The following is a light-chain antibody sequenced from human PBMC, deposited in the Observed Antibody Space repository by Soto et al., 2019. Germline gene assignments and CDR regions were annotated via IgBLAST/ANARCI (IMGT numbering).Light chain of an antibody. V-gene: IGKV1-39*01. CDR1: QNINRR. Sequence: DIQMTQSPSTLSASVGDRVTITCRASQNINRRLAWYQQKPGKAPNLLIYAASSLQSGVPSRFSGSGSGTDFTLTIRSLQPEDFATYYCQQSHSIPLTFGQGTKVDIK. CDR2: AAS. J-gene: IGKJ1*01. CDR3: QQSHSIPLT.